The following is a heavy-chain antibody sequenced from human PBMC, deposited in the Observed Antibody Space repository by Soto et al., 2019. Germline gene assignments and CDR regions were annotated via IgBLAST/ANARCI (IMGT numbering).Heavy chain of an antibody. Sequence: SETLSLTCAISGGSISSNNWWTWVRQSPGKGLEWIGEIHHSETTNYNPSLDRRVTISVDKSKNQFSLKLTSVTAADTADYYCARTSYYDSTRYYNMDVWGQGTTVTVSS. J-gene: IGHJ6*02. CDR1: GGSISSNNW. CDR3: ARTSYYDSTRYYNMDV. V-gene: IGHV4-4*02. CDR2: IHHSETT. D-gene: IGHD3-22*01.